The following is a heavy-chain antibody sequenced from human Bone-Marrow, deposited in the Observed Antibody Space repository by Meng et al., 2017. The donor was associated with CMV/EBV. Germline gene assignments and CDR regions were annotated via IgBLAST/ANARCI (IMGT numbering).Heavy chain of an antibody. CDR2: IIPIFGTA. CDR1: GYTFTSYA. CDR3: AREVGYNWNYYYGMDV. D-gene: IGHD1-20*01. Sequence: VKVSCKASGYTFTSYAISWVRQAPGQGLEWMGGIIPIFGTANYAQKFQGRVTITTDESTSTAYMELSSLRSEDTAVYYCAREVGYNWNYYYGMDVWGQGTTVTVSS. J-gene: IGHJ6*02. V-gene: IGHV1-69*05.